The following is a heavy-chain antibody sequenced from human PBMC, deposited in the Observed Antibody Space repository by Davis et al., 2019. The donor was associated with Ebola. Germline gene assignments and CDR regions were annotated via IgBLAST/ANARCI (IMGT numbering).Heavy chain of an antibody. CDR1: GFTFSSYA. CDR3: AREGFGAVAGLEGAEYFQH. J-gene: IGHJ1*01. D-gene: IGHD6-19*01. CDR2: ISYDGSNK. Sequence: GESLKISCAASGFTFSSYAMHWVRQAPGKGLEWVAVISYDGSNKYYADSVKGRFTISRDNSKNTLYLQMNSLRAEDTAVYYCAREGFGAVAGLEGAEYFQHWGQGTLVTVSS. V-gene: IGHV3-30-3*01.